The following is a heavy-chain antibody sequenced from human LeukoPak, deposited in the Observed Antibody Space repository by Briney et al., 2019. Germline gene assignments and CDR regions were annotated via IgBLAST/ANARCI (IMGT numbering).Heavy chain of an antibody. CDR1: GYTFTSYY. CDR3: TRADAYGDYDF. J-gene: IGHJ4*02. Sequence: APVKVSCKASGYTFTSYYIHWVRQAPGQGLEWMGIIDPSGGSPTYAQKFQGRVTMTRDMSTSTVYMELRSLRSEDTAVYYCTRADAYGDYDFWGQGTLVTVSS. D-gene: IGHD4-17*01. CDR2: IDPSGGSP. V-gene: IGHV1-46*01.